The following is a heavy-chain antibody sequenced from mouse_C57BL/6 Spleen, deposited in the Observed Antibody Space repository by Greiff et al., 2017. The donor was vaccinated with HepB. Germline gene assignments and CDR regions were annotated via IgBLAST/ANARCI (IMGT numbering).Heavy chain of an antibody. V-gene: IGHV14-4*01. D-gene: IGHD1-1*01. CDR3: TTDYGSSLFAY. CDR1: GFNIKDDY. J-gene: IGHJ3*01. Sequence: EVQLVESGAELVRPGASVKLSCTASGFNIKDDYMHWVKQRPEQGLEWIGWIDPENGDTEYASKFQGKATITADTSSNTAYLQLSSLTSEDTAVYYCTTDYGSSLFAYWGQGTLVTVSA. CDR2: IDPENGDT.